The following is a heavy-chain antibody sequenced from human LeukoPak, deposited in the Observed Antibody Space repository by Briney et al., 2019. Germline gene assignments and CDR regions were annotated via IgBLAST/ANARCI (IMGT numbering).Heavy chain of an antibody. Sequence: AGGSLRLSCAASGFTFSDYYMSWIRQAPGKGLEWVSYISSSGSTIYYADSVKGRFTISRDNAKNSLCLQMNSLRAEDTAVYYCAGGLGYCSGGSCYAFDYWGQGTLVTVSS. D-gene: IGHD2-15*01. CDR3: AGGLGYCSGGSCYAFDY. V-gene: IGHV3-11*04. J-gene: IGHJ4*02. CDR1: GFTFSDYY. CDR2: ISSSGSTI.